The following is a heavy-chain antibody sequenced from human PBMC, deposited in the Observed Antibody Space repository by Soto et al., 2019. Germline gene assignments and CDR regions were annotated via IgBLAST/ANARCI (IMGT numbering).Heavy chain of an antibody. V-gene: IGHV1-69*13. J-gene: IGHJ4*02. CDR3: ARGAMANFDY. CDR2: FIAMLGTP. Sequence: GASVKVSCKASGGTFGSQGIAWVRQAPGQGLEWMGGFIAMLGTPTYAKKVQGRATISADESLTSSYLELRSLRSEDTGVYFCARGAMANFDYWGQGTVVTGSS. D-gene: IGHD5-18*01. CDR1: GGTFGSQG.